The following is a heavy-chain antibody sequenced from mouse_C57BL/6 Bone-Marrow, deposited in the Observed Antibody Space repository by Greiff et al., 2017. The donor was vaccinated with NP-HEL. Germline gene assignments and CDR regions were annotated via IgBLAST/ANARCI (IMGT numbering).Heavy chain of an antibody. CDR2: INPSSGYT. J-gene: IGHJ4*01. Sequence: VQLQQSGAELAKPGASVKLSCKASGYTFTSYWMHWVKQRPGQGLEWIGYINPSSGYTKYNQKFKDKATLTANKSSNTAYMQLSILTYEDSAVYSCAPDYDGEYSMDYWGQGTSVTVSS. CDR1: GYTFTSYW. V-gene: IGHV1-7*01. CDR3: APDYDGEYSMDY. D-gene: IGHD2-4*01.